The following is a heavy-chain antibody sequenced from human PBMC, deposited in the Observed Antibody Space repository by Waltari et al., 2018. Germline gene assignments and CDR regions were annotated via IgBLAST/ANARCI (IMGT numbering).Heavy chain of an antibody. Sequence: QLQLQESGPGLVKPSETLSLTCTVSGGSISSSSYYWGWLRQPPGKGLEWIGRIYYVGRPYFNPSLKSRVTMSVDTSKNQFALKLSSVTAADTAGYYCARGSPFYYDSSGYWDRSAFDIWGHGTMVTVSS. J-gene: IGHJ3*02. CDR3: ARGSPFYYDSSGYWDRSAFDI. D-gene: IGHD3-22*01. CDR1: GGSISSSSYY. V-gene: IGHV4-39*07. CDR2: IYYVGRP.